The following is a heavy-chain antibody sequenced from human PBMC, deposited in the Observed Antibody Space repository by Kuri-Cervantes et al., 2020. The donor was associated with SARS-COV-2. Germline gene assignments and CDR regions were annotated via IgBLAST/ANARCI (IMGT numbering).Heavy chain of an antibody. J-gene: IGHJ3*02. V-gene: IGHV3-74*01. CDR1: GFTFSSYW. CDR3: AKIPIIAAAGADAFDI. CDR2: INSDGSST. D-gene: IGHD6-13*01. Sequence: GESLKISCAASGFTFSSYWMHWVRQAPGKGLVWVSRINSDGSSTSYADSVKGRFTISRDNAKNTLYLQMNSLRAEDTAVYYCAKIPIIAAAGADAFDIWGQGTMVTVSS.